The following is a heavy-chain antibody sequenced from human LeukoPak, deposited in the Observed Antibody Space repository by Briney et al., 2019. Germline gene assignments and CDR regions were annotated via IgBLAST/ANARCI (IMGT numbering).Heavy chain of an antibody. CDR2: FDPEDGET. Sequence: PEASVKVSCKVSGYTLTELSMHWVRQAPGKGLEWMGGFDPEDGETIYAQKFRGRVTMTEDTSTDTAYMELSSLRSEDTAVYYCAPARYYYDSSGSPTYYFDYWGQGTLVTVSS. D-gene: IGHD3-22*01. V-gene: IGHV1-24*01. CDR1: GYTLTELS. CDR3: APARYYYDSSGSPTYYFDY. J-gene: IGHJ4*02.